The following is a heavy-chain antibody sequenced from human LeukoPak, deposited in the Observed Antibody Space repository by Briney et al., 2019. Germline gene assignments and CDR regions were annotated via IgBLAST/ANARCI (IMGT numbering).Heavy chain of an antibody. Sequence: PSQTLSLTCAVSGGSSRSGDYFWSWIRQPPGKGLEWIGHIHYSGNTYYNPSLKSRVSISVDTSSNQFSLKLTSVTAADTAVYYCARLRCSGGSCDGAFDIWGQGTMVTVSS. CDR2: IHYSGNT. J-gene: IGHJ3*02. CDR1: GGSSRSGDYF. V-gene: IGHV4-30-4*01. CDR3: ARLRCSGGSCDGAFDI. D-gene: IGHD2-15*01.